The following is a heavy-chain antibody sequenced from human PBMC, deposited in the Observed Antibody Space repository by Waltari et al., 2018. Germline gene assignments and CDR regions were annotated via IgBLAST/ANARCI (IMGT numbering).Heavy chain of an antibody. CDR1: GFTFSSYG. CDR3: AHGDYVNGMDV. CDR2: VWLDGNNK. V-gene: IGHV3-33*01. Sequence: QVQLVESGGGVVQPGRSLRLSCAASGFTFSSYGMHWVRQAPGKGLGWGELVWLDGNNKYYADSVKGQFTVSRDNSKNTLYLQMNSLRAEDTAVYYCAHGDYVNGMDVWGQGTTVTVSS. D-gene: IGHD4-17*01. J-gene: IGHJ6*02.